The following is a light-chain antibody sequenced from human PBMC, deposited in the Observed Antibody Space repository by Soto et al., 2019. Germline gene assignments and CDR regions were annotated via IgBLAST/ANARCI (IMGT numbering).Light chain of an antibody. J-gene: IGKJ3*01. CDR3: QQYNNWPFT. Sequence: EIVLTQSPGTLSLSPGERATLSCRASQSFASTYLAWYQHRPGQPPRLLIYGASSRATGVPDRFSGSGSGTDFTLTISSLQSEDFAVYYCQQYNNWPFTFGPGTKVDIK. CDR2: GAS. V-gene: IGKV3-20*01. CDR1: QSFASTY.